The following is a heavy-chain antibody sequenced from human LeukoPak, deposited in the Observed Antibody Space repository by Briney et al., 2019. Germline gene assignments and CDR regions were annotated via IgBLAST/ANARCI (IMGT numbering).Heavy chain of an antibody. CDR3: ARGPYSGSYYQH. CDR2: IIPILGIA. CDR1: GGTFSSYA. Sequence: APVKVSCKASGGTFSSYAISWVRQAPGQGLEWMGRIIPILGIANYAQKLQGRVTMTTDTSTSTAYMELRSLRSDDTAVYYCARGPYSGSYYQHWGQGTLVTVSS. V-gene: IGHV1-69*04. J-gene: IGHJ1*01. D-gene: IGHD1-26*01.